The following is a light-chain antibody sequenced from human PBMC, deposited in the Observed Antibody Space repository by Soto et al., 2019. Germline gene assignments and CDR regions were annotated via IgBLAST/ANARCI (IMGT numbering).Light chain of an antibody. CDR1: RNSGSF. CDR2: AAS. J-gene: IGKJ1*01. Sequence: DIEMTQSPSSLSVSVGDRVTIFCRASRNSGSFLNWYQQKPGKAPKLLIFAASSLHSGVPSRFSGSGSGTDFTFTISSLEPEDVAIYYCQQCLIIPPTFRQGTKLAI. V-gene: IGKV1-39*01. CDR3: QQCLIIPPT.